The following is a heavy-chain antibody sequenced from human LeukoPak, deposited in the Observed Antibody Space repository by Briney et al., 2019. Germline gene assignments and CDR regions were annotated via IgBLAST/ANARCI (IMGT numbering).Heavy chain of an antibody. CDR2: ISGRGSTI. Sequence: PGGSLRLSCAASGFTFVNYAMSWVRQAPGKGLQWASTISGRGSTIYYADSVKGRFTISRDNSKNTVFLQMNSLRAEDTAVYYCARPFAAAAGNGQNHYCGMDVWGQGTTVTVSS. D-gene: IGHD6-13*01. V-gene: IGHV3-23*01. CDR1: GFTFVNYA. J-gene: IGHJ6*02. CDR3: ARPFAAAAGNGQNHYCGMDV.